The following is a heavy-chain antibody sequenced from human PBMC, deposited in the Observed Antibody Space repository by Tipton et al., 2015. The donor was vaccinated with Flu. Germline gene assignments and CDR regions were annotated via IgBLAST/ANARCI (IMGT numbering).Heavy chain of an antibody. V-gene: IGHV4-39*07. J-gene: IGHJ6*02. Sequence: TLSLTCTVSGDSISSSNYYWGWIRQPPGKGLEWIGSIYYSGATYYSPSLKTRVTVSVDTSKNQFSLQLSSVTAADTAVYYCARDLGVSWSLFYYYYVMDVWGQGTTVTVSS. D-gene: IGHD1-26*01. CDR3: ARDLGVSWSLFYYYYVMDV. CDR2: IYYSGAT. CDR1: GDSISSSNYY.